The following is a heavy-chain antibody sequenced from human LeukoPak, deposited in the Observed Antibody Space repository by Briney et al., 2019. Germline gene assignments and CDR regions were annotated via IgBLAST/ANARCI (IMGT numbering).Heavy chain of an antibody. CDR1: GFTFNDYA. D-gene: IGHD5-12*01. CDR3: ARDLGVATIWGLKEALGAYDY. V-gene: IGHV3-30-3*01. CDR2: ISYDGYDK. Sequence: GGSLRLSCAASGFTFNDYAMYWVRQTPGKGLEWVTLISYDGYDKSYADSVRGRFTISRDNSKNTLYLQMDSLRSEDTAVYYCARDLGVATIWGLKEALGAYDYWGQGTLVTVSS. J-gene: IGHJ4*02.